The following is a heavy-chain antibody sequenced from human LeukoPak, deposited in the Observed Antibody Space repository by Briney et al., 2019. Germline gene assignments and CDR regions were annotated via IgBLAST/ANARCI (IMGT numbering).Heavy chain of an antibody. D-gene: IGHD2-2*01. V-gene: IGHV4-39*01. CDR1: GGSISSSSYY. Sequence: SETLSLTCTVSGGSISSSSYYWGWIRQPPGKGLEWIGSIYYSGSTYYNPSLKSRVTISVDTSKNQFSLTLSSVTAADTAVYYCARYCSSTSCYPHERNFDYWGQGTLVTVSS. J-gene: IGHJ4*02. CDR2: IYYSGST. CDR3: ARYCSSTSCYPHERNFDY.